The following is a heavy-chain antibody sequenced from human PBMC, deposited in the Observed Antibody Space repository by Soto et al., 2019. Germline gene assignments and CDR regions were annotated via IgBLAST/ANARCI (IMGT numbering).Heavy chain of an antibody. CDR2: IYYSGST. Sequence: SGTLSLTCTVSGGSISSYYWSWIRQPPGKGLEWIGYIYYSGSTNYNPSLKSRVTISVDTSKNQFSLKLSSVTAADTAVYYCARAWGRVFDYWGQGTLVTVSS. CDR3: ARAWGRVFDY. CDR1: GGSISSYY. D-gene: IGHD3-16*01. J-gene: IGHJ4*02. V-gene: IGHV4-59*01.